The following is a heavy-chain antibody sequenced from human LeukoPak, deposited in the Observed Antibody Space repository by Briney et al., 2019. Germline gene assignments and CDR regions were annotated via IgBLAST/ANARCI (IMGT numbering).Heavy chain of an antibody. D-gene: IGHD3-3*01. CDR1: GFTFSSYA. CDR2: IYSGGST. V-gene: IGHV3-66*01. J-gene: IGHJ3*02. Sequence: GGSLRLSCAASGFTFSSYAMSWVRQAPGKGLEWVSLIYSGGSTYYADSVKGRFTISRDNNKNILYLQMNSLRAEDTAVYYCARGITIFGVVLGAFDIWGQGTMVTVSS. CDR3: ARGITIFGVVLGAFDI.